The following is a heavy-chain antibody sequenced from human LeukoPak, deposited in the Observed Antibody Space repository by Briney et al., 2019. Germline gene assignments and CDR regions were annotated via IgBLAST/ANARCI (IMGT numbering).Heavy chain of an antibody. CDR2: INHSGST. Sequence: SETLSLTCTVSGGSISSYYWSWIRQPPGKGLEWIGEINHSGSTNYNPSLKSRVTISVDTSKNQFSLNLRSVTAADTAVYYCARGRYSFAYWGQGTLVTVSS. CDR3: ARGRYSFAY. D-gene: IGHD5-18*01. CDR1: GGSISSYY. J-gene: IGHJ4*02. V-gene: IGHV4-34*01.